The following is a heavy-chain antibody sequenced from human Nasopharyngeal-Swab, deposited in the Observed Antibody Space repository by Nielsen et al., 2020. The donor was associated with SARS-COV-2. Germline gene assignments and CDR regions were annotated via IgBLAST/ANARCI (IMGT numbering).Heavy chain of an antibody. CDR3: AKDRDSGDDSGEYYHYYGMDV. D-gene: IGHD5-12*01. V-gene: IGHV3-23*01. Sequence: GGSLRLSCAASGFTFNTYAISWVRQAPGKGLEWVSVISGSDYSTKYADSVKGRFTISRDNSKNTVNLQMNSLRVEDTAIYYCAKDRDSGDDSGEYYHYYGMDVWGQGTSVTVS. CDR1: GFTFNTYA. J-gene: IGHJ6*02. CDR2: ISGSDYST.